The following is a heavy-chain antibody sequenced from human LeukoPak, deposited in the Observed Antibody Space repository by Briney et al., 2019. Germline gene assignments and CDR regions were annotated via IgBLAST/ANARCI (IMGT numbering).Heavy chain of an antibody. D-gene: IGHD4-23*01. CDR1: GFTLSNYA. J-gene: IGHJ4*02. Sequence: PGGSLRLSCAASGFTLSNYAMTWVRQAPGKGLEWVSAISVGGSGTYYADSVKGRFTISRDNSKNTLYLQMNSLRAEDTAVYYCAKPGMRAVVPAMSTFDYWGQGTLVTVSS. V-gene: IGHV3-23*01. CDR3: AKPGMRAVVPAMSTFDY. CDR2: ISVGGSGT.